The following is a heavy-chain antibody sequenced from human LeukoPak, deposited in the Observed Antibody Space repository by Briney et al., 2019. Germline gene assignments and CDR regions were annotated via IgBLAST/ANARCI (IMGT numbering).Heavy chain of an antibody. Sequence: GGSLRLSCAASGFTFSSYGMSWVRQAPGKGLEWVSAISGSGGSTYYADSVKGRFTISRDNSKNTLYLQMNSLRAEDTAVYYCAKDSPYSGSYYHDYWGQGTLVTVSS. CDR1: GFTFSSYG. D-gene: IGHD1-26*01. CDR3: AKDSPYSGSYYHDY. V-gene: IGHV3-23*01. J-gene: IGHJ4*02. CDR2: ISGSGGST.